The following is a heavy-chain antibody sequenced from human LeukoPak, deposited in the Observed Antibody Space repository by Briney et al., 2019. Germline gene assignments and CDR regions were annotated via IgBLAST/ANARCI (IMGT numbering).Heavy chain of an antibody. CDR2: IYYSGST. J-gene: IGHJ4*02. D-gene: IGHD6-13*01. Sequence: PSETLFLTCTVSGGSISSYYWSWIRQPPGKGLEWIGYIYYSGSTNYNPSLKSRVTISVDTSKNQFSLKLSSVTAADTAVYYCASQYSSSWYYFDYWGQGTLVTVSS. V-gene: IGHV4-59*12. CDR1: GGSISSYY. CDR3: ASQYSSSWYYFDY.